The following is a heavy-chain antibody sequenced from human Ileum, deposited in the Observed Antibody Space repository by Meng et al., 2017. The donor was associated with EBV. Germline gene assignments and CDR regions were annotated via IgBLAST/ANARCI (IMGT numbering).Heavy chain of an antibody. CDR1: GVSFSGYY. D-gene: IGHD4-17*01. CDR3: ARGHDYGDYASDY. V-gene: IGHV4-34*01. Sequence: QGQLQQWGAGLLKPSETLSLTCAVYGVSFSGYYWSWIRQPPGKGLEWIGEINHSGSTNYNPSLKSRVTISVDTSKNQFSLKLSSVTAADTAVCYCARGHDYGDYASDYWGQGTLVTVSS. J-gene: IGHJ4*02. CDR2: INHSGST.